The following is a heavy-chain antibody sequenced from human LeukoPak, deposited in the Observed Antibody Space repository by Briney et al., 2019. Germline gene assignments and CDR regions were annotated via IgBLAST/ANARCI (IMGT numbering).Heavy chain of an antibody. J-gene: IGHJ6*02. CDR1: GFTFSSYA. D-gene: IGHD5-12*01. CDR2: ISSNGGST. CDR3: ARVLRGYSGYDGEDYYYGMDV. Sequence: GGSLRLSCAASGFTFSSYAMHWVRQAPGKGLEYVSAISSNGGSTYYANSVEGRFTISRDNSKNTLYLQMGSLRAEDMAVYYCARVLRGYSGYDGEDYYYGMDVWGQGTTVTVSS. V-gene: IGHV3-64*01.